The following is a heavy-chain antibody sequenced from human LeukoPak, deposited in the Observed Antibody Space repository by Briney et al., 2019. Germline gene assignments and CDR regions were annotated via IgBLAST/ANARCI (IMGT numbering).Heavy chain of an antibody. CDR2: ISGSGDIT. J-gene: IGHJ4*02. CDR1: GFTFDTHA. CDR3: AARPGDLAVPFDY. Sequence: PGGSLRLSCAASGFTFDTHAMTWVRQAPGKGLEYVSLISGSGDITYYAHSLKDRFTISRDNSKTTLYLQMHSLRAEDTAMSYCAARPGDLAVPFDYWGQGTLVIVSS. V-gene: IGHV3-23*01. D-gene: IGHD3-10*01.